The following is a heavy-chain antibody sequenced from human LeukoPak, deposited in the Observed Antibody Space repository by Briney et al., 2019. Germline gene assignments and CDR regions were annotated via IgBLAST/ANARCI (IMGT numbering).Heavy chain of an antibody. J-gene: IGHJ6*03. CDR1: GYTFTSYY. CDR3: ARAFGVVISNYYYYMDV. Sequence: ASVKVSCKASGYTFTSYYMHWVRQAPGQGLEWMGIINPSGGSTSYAQKFQGRVTMTRDMSTSTVYMELSSLRSEDTAVYYCARAFGVVISNYYYYMDVWGKGTTVTVSS. D-gene: IGHD3-3*01. V-gene: IGHV1-46*01. CDR2: INPSGGST.